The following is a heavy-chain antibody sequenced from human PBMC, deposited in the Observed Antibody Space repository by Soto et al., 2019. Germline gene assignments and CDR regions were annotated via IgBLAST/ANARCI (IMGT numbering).Heavy chain of an antibody. Sequence: QVQLQESGPGLVKPSQTLSLTCTVSGGSISSGGYYWSWIRQRPGKGLEWIGYISYSGSTYYNPSLKSRVTTSADTSKNQFSLKLNSVTAADTAVYYCARDRGDLGTGIDVWGQGTTVTVSS. CDR1: GGSISSGGYY. V-gene: IGHV4-31*03. J-gene: IGHJ6*02. CDR3: ARDRGDLGTGIDV. CDR2: ISYSGST. D-gene: IGHD7-27*01.